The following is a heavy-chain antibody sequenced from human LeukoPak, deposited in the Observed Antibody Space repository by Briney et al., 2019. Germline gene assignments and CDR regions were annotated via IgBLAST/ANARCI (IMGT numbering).Heavy chain of an antibody. D-gene: IGHD6-19*01. J-gene: IGHJ4*02. Sequence: TSVKVSCKASGFTFTSSAMQWVRQARGQRLEWIGWIVVGSGNTNYAQKFQERVTITRDMSTSTAYMELSSLRSEDTAVYYCARDLSLAVPVQGYWGQGTLVTVSS. CDR2: IVVGSGNT. CDR1: GFTFTSSA. V-gene: IGHV1-58*02. CDR3: ARDLSLAVPVQGY.